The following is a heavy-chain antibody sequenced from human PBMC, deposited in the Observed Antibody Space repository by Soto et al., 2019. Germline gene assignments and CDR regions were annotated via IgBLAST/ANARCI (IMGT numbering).Heavy chain of an antibody. CDR2: INHSGST. CDR3: ARRIQRYYYDSSGYRGPYYFDY. Sequence: SETLSLTCTVSGDSISSSSHYWAWNRQPPGKGLEWIGEINHSGSTNYNPSLKSRVTISVDTSKNQFSLKLSSVTAADTAVYYCARRIQRYYYDSSGYRGPYYFDYGGQGTLVTSPQ. J-gene: IGHJ4*02. CDR1: GDSISSSSHY. D-gene: IGHD3-22*01. V-gene: IGHV4-39*07.